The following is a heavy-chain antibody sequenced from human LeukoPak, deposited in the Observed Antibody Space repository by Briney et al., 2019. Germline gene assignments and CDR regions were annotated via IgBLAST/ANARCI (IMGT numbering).Heavy chain of an antibody. CDR1: RSTFTTYW. CDR2: IYPGDSDT. V-gene: IGHV5-51*01. D-gene: IGHD4-23*01. Sequence: AASLQISSHASRSTFTTYWIGWARPAPGKGLEWMGIIYPGDSDTTYSPTFQGQVTISADKSTTTASLQWRSLKASDTAMYYCARKMKNSPYYLDYWGQGTLVTVSS. J-gene: IGHJ4*02. CDR3: ARKMKNSPYYLDY.